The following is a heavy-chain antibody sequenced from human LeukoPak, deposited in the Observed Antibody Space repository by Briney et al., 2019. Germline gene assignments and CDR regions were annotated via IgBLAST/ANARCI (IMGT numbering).Heavy chain of an antibody. D-gene: IGHD3-16*02. Sequence: GGSLRLSCTASGFTFGDYAISWVRQAPGKGLEWVANIKQDGSEKYYVDSVKGRFTISRDNAKNSLYLQMNSLRAEDTAVYYCATSKTYVWGSYRSFDYWGQGTLVTVSS. CDR3: ATSKTYVWGSYRSFDY. CDR2: IKQDGSEK. CDR1: GFTFGDYA. V-gene: IGHV3-7*01. J-gene: IGHJ4*02.